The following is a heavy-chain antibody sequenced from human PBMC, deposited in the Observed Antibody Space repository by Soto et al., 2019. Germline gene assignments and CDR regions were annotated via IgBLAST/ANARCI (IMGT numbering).Heavy chain of an antibody. Sequence: ASVKVSCKASGYTFTGYYAHWVRQAPGQGLEWMGWINPNSGGTNYAQKFQGWVTMTRNTSISTAYMELSSLRSEDTAVYYCARVYNDYGDWRTYYYYGMDVWGQGTTVTVSS. CDR3: ARVYNDYGDWRTYYYYGMDV. V-gene: IGHV1-2*04. J-gene: IGHJ6*02. D-gene: IGHD4-17*01. CDR2: INPNSGGT. CDR1: GYTFTGYY.